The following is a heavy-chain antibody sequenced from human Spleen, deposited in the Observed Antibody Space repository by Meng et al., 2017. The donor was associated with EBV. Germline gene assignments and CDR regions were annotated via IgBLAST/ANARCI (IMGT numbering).Heavy chain of an antibody. J-gene: IGHJ4*02. CDR1: GDSISSFYY. D-gene: IGHD1-1*01. CDR2: VHYTGST. Sequence: GRGRVEPSWTPSLTGTGSGDSISSFYYWGWIRQPPGRGLEWIGSVHYTGSTYYSPSLKSRVAISVDTSKNQFSLNLRSVTAADTALYHCARTNWSAPYNFDDWGQGTLVTVSS. V-gene: IGHV4-38-2*02. CDR3: ARTNWSAPYNFDD.